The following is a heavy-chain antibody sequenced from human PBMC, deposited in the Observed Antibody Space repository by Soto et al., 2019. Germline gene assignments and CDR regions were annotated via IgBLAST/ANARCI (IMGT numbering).Heavy chain of an antibody. Sequence: EVQLLESGGGLVQPGGSLRLSCAASGFTFSSYAMSWVRQAPGKGLEWVSAISGSGGSTYYADSVKGRFTXSXXXSKXXXXXXXXXXXXXXXXXXYCAKGPRFLEWFCYPXDYWGQGTLVTVSS. CDR1: GFTFSSYA. CDR2: ISGSGGST. D-gene: IGHD3-3*01. V-gene: IGHV3-23*01. CDR3: AKGPRFLEWFCYPXDY. J-gene: IGHJ4*02.